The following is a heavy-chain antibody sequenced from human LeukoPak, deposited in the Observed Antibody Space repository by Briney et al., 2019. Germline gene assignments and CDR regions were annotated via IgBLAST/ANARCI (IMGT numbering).Heavy chain of an antibody. CDR2: ISYDGSIK. CDR3: ARDQGYFNYFDY. CDR1: GFTFSTYA. Sequence: GRSLRLSCAASGFTFSTYAMHWVRQAPGKGLEWVAVISYDGSIKYYADSVKGRFTISRDNSKNTLYLQMNSLRAEDTAVYYCARDQGYFNYFDYWGQGTLVTVSS. J-gene: IGHJ4*02. D-gene: IGHD3-22*01. V-gene: IGHV3-30*04.